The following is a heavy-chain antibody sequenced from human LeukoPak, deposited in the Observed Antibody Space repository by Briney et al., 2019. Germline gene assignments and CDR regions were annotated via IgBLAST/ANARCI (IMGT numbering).Heavy chain of an antibody. Sequence: GGSLRLSCAASGFTFSSYAMSWVGQAPGKGLEGVSAISGSGGSTYYADSVKGRFTISTDNSKNTLYLQMNSLRAEDTAVYYCAKGKEGLERFDYCGQGTLVTVSS. V-gene: IGHV3-23*01. CDR3: AKGKEGLERFDY. CDR2: ISGSGGST. D-gene: IGHD1-1*01. CDR1: GFTFSSYA. J-gene: IGHJ4*02.